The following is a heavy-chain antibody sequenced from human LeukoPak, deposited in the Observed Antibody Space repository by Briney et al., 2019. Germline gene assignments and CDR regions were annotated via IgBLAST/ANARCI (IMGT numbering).Heavy chain of an antibody. Sequence: SETLSLTCTVSGGSISSHYWSWIRQPPGKGLEWIGYIYYSGSTNYNPSLKSRATISVDTSKNQFSLKLSSVTAADTAVYYCARDSLSYDSSGYYRNFDYWGQGTLVTVSS. V-gene: IGHV4-59*11. CDR2: IYYSGST. CDR3: ARDSLSYDSSGYYRNFDY. J-gene: IGHJ4*02. D-gene: IGHD3-22*01. CDR1: GGSISSHY.